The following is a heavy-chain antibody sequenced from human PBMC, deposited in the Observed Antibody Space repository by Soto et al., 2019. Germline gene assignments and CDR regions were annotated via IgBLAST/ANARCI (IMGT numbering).Heavy chain of an antibody. J-gene: IGHJ5*02. CDR1: GVSISRHY. V-gene: IGHV4-59*11. Sequence: PSETLSLTCTVSGVSISRHYWSWLRQPPGKGLEWIGYVSHSGIINYNPSLKSRVTISVYTSKNQFSLRLTSVTAADTAMYYCSRDVGDADIRTSWFDPWGQGTLVTVSS. D-gene: IGHD1-7*01. CDR3: SRDVGDADIRTSWFDP. CDR2: VSHSGII.